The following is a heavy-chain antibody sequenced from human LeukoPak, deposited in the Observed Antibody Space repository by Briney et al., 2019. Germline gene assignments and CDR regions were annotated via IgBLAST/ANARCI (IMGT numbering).Heavy chain of an antibody. CDR1: GGSISGYY. CDR3: ARRNEGAVVGWYYYYMDV. J-gene: IGHJ6*03. D-gene: IGHD1-26*01. V-gene: IGHV4-4*09. Sequence: SETLSLTCTVSGGSISGYYWSWIRQPPGRGLEWIGYIYTSGSTDYNPSLKRRVTISVDTSKNQFSLKLSSVTAADTGVYYCARRNEGAVVGWYYYYMDVCGKGTTVTVSS. CDR2: IYTSGST.